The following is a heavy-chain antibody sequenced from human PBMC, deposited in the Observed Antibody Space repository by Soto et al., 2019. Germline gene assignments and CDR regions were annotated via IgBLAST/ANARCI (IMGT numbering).Heavy chain of an antibody. D-gene: IGHD4-17*01. J-gene: IGHJ2*01. Sequence: SETLSLTCTVYGGSFSSFYWSWIRQSPGKGLEWIGEIHHSGTTNYNPSLKSRVTISVDTSKNQFSLELSSVTAADTALYYCVRRGIDYGDYGDWYFDLWGRGTLVTVSS. CDR1: GGSFSSFY. V-gene: IGHV4-34*01. CDR3: VRRGIDYGDYGDWYFDL. CDR2: IHHSGTT.